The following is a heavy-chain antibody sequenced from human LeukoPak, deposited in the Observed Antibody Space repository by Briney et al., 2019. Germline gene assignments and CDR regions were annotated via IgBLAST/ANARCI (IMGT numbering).Heavy chain of an antibody. D-gene: IGHD6-13*01. J-gene: IGHJ4*02. CDR1: GFTFSSYG. CDR3: AKTGGIAAAH. CDR2: ISGSGGTT. V-gene: IGHV3-23*01. Sequence: GGSLRLSCAASGFTFSSYGMSWVRQAPGKGLEWVAAISGSGGTTYYADSVKGRFTISRDNSKNTLYLQMNSLRAEDTALYYCAKTGGIAAAHWGQGTLVTVSS.